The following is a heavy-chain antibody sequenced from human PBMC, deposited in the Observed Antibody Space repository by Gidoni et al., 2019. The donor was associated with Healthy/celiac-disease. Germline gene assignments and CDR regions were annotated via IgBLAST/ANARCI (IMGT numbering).Heavy chain of an antibody. Sequence: QVTLRESGPALVKLTQTLTLTCPFSGFPLSTSGMCVSWIRQPPGKALEWLALIDWDDDKYYSTSLYTRLTISKDTSKNQVVLTMTNMDPVDTATYYCARIGTIYGDHFDYWGQGTLVTVSS. J-gene: IGHJ4*02. D-gene: IGHD4-17*01. V-gene: IGHV2-70*01. CDR1: GFPLSTSGMC. CDR2: IDWDDDK. CDR3: ARIGTIYGDHFDY.